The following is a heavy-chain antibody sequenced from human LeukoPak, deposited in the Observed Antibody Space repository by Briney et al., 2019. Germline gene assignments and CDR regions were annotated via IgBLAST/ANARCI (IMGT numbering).Heavy chain of an antibody. CDR3: ARVVTIFGVAHEINDY. J-gene: IGHJ4*02. V-gene: IGHV1-18*04. CDR2: ISAYNGNT. D-gene: IGHD3-3*01. Sequence: ASVKVSCKASGYTFTGYYMHWVRQAPGQGLEWMGWISAYNGNTNYAQKLQGRVTMTTDTSTSTAYMELRSLRSDDTAVYYCARVVTIFGVAHEINDYWGQGTLVTVSS. CDR1: GYTFTGYY.